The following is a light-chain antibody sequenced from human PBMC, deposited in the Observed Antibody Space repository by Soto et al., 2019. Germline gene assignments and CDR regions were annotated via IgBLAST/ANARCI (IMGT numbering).Light chain of an antibody. J-gene: IGKJ4*01. Sequence: DFHITQSPSSLSACVVDIFTINFQASQDISNYLNWYQQKPGKAPKLLIYDASSLESGVSSRFSGSGSGTEFTLTVSSLQPDDFATYYCQQYNSNSTFGGGTKVDIK. CDR3: QQYNSNST. CDR1: QDISNY. V-gene: IGKV1-5*01. CDR2: DAS.